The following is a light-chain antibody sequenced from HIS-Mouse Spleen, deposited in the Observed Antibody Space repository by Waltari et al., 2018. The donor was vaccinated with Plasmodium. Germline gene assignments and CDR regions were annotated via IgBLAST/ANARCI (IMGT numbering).Light chain of an antibody. J-gene: IGLJ2*01. CDR2: DNN. V-gene: IGLV1-51*01. Sequence: QSVLTQPPSVSAAPGQKVTISCSGSSSNIGHNYLSWYQQLPGTAPKLLIYDNNKRPSGIPDRFSGSKSGTSATLGITGLQTGDEADYYCGTWDSSLSAGVVFGGGTKLTVL. CDR1: SSNIGHNY. CDR3: GTWDSSLSAGVV.